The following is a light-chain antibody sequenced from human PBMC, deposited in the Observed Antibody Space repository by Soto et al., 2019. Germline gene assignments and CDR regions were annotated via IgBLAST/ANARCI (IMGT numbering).Light chain of an antibody. CDR2: AAS. V-gene: IGKV1-12*01. CDR1: QSISSW. J-gene: IGKJ5*01. Sequence: DIQMTQSPSTLSAFVGDRVTITCRASQSISSWLAWYQQKPGKAPKLLIYAASNLQSEVPSRFISSGSGTDFTLTISSLQPEDFATYYCQQANSFPITFGQGTRLEIK. CDR3: QQANSFPIT.